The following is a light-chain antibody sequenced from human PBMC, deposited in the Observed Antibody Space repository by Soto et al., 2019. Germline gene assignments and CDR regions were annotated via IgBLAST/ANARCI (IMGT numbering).Light chain of an antibody. CDR2: AAS. CDR1: QSISSY. Sequence: DIQMTQSPSSLSPSVGDRVTITCRASQSISSYLNWYQQKPGKAPKLLIYAASSLQSGVPSRFSGSGSGTDFTLTISSLQPEDFATYYCQQSYNTPTFGQGTRLEIK. J-gene: IGKJ5*01. V-gene: IGKV1-39*01. CDR3: QQSYNTPT.